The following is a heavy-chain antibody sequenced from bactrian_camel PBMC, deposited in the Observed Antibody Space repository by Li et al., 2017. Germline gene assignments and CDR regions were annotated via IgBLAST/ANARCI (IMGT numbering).Heavy chain of an antibody. CDR1: RSTCTGFY. V-gene: IGHV3S40*01. CDR2: ISESGGQT. Sequence: DVQLVESGGGSVQAGGSLRLSCKASRSTCTGFYITWVRQAPGKGLEWVSGISESGGQTSYADSVKGRFTISRDNAKNTVYLQMNSLKPEDTAVYYCTKDTDPAGLRGYYGMDYWGKGTQVTVS. J-gene: IGHJ7*01. D-gene: IGHD2*01.